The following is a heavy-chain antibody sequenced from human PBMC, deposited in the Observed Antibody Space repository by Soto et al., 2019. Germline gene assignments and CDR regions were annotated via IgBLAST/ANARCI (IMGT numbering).Heavy chain of an antibody. CDR2: ISGSGGST. V-gene: IGHV3-23*01. Sequence: GGSLRLSCAPSGLTFSSYAMSWVRQAPGKGLEWVSAISGSGGSTYYADSVKGRFTISRDNSKNKLSPQMNSVRAEDPAVYYRAKRDYGMDVWGQGTTVTVSS. CDR3: AKRDYGMDV. CDR1: GLTFSSYA. J-gene: IGHJ6*02.